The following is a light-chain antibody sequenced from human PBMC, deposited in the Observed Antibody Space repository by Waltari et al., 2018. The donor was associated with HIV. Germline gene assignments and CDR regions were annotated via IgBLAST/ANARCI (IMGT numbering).Light chain of an antibody. CDR3: QQYKGYPHT. J-gene: IGKJ1*01. V-gene: IGKV1-16*02. Sequence: DIQMTQSPTSLSASVGDRVTITCRATHDISIYLAWFQQKPGKAHKSLIYGASSLQSGVPSKFSGSGSGTDFTLTISSLQAEDFATYYCQQYKGYPHTFGQGTKVEIK. CDR1: HDISIY. CDR2: GAS.